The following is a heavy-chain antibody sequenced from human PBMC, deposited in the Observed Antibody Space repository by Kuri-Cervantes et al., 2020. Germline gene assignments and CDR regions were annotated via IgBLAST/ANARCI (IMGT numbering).Heavy chain of an antibody. J-gene: IGHJ4*02. CDR2: ISSSSSYI. V-gene: IGHV3-21*01. CDR3: ANNWNLDN. D-gene: IGHD1-1*01. CDR1: GFKFSSYS. Sequence: LSLTCAASGFKFSSYSMNWVRQAPGRGLEWVSSISSSSSYIYYIDSVKGRFTISSDNAKNSLYLQMNSLRAEDSAVYYCANNWNLDNWGQGTLVTVSS.